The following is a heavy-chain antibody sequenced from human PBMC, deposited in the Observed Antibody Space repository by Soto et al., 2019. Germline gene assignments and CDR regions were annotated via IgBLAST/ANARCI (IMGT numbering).Heavy chain of an antibody. V-gene: IGHV1-8*01. J-gene: IGHJ4*02. CDR3: ARGGVFFFAAPTNPFDY. Sequence: QVQLVQSGAEVKKPGASVKVSCKASGYTFTSYDINWVRQATGQGLEWMGWMNPNSGNTGYAQKFQGRVTMTRNTSISTAYMELSSLRSDDTAVYYCARGGVFFFAAPTNPFDYWGQGTLVTVSS. CDR2: MNPNSGNT. CDR1: GYTFTSYD. D-gene: IGHD3-10*01.